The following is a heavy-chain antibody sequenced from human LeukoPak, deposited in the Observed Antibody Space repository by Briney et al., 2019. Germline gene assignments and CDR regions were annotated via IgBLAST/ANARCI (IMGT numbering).Heavy chain of an antibody. CDR3: VTGFTTMAVDYFDY. D-gene: IGHD5-18*01. CDR2: SDPEDGER. CDR1: GKTRGGLA. J-gene: IGHJ4*02. Sequence: PSVNTPWKVSGKTRGGLASSWLRQPPRKRLKWLGGSDPEDGERIYAQMFQGRVTMTEDTSIDTAYMELSSLRSEDTAVYYCVTGFTTMAVDYFDYWGQGTLVSVS. V-gene: IGHV1-24*01.